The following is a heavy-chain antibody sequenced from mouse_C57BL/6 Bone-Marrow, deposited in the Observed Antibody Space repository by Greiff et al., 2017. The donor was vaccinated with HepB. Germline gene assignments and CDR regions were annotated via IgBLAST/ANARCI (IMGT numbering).Heavy chain of an antibody. CDR1: GFNIKDDY. CDR3: TLLLYDAMDY. CDR2: IDPENGDT. D-gene: IGHD2-10*01. Sequence: VQLKQSGAELVRPGASVKLSCTASGFNIKDDYMHWVKQRPEQGLEWIGWIDPENGDTEYASKFQGKATITADTSSNTAYLQLSSLTSEDTAVYYCTLLLYDAMDYWGQGTSVTVSS. J-gene: IGHJ4*01. V-gene: IGHV14-4*01.